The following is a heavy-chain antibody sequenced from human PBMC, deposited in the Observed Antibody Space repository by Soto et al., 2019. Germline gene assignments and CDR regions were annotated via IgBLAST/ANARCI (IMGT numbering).Heavy chain of an antibody. V-gene: IGHV4-31*03. CDR2: IYYSGST. CDR3: VRVKVRGVIIGWFDP. Sequence: QVQLQESGPGLVKPSQTLSLTCTVSGGSISSGGYYWSWIRQHPGKGLEWIGYIYYSGSTYYNPSLKSRVTISVDTSKNQFSLKLSSVTAADTAVYYCVRVKVRGVIIGWFDPWGQGTLVTVSS. CDR1: GGSISSGGYY. D-gene: IGHD3-10*01. J-gene: IGHJ5*02.